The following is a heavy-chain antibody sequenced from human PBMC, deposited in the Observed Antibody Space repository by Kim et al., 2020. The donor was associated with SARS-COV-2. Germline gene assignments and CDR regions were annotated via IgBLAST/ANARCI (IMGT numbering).Heavy chain of an antibody. V-gene: IGHV3-11*05. J-gene: IGHJ3*01. Sequence: NNADCVKGRFTISRDNAKNSLYLQMNSLRAEDTAVYYCVRVRTGSGEAFDFWGQGTMVTVSS. D-gene: IGHD3-10*01. CDR3: VRVRTGSGEAFDF.